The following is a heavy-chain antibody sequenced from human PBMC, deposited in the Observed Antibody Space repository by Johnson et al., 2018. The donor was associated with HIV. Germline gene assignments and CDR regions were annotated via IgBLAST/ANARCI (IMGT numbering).Heavy chain of an antibody. CDR3: ASPWGRYSISSLDTFDI. Sequence: VQLVESGGGLVQPGGSLKLACTASDFTFSGSPLHWVRQAPGKGLEWVANIKQDGSEKYYMDSVKGRFTISRDNAQNSLYLQMNSLRGEDTAVYYCASPWGRYSISSLDTFDIWGQGTMVTVSS. J-gene: IGHJ3*02. CDR1: DFTFSGSP. CDR2: IKQDGSEK. D-gene: IGHD6-6*01. V-gene: IGHV3-7*01.